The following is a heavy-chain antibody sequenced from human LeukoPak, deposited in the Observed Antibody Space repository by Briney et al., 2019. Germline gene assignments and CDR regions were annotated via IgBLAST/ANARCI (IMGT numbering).Heavy chain of an antibody. Sequence: GGSLRLSCTASGFTFGDYAVSWVRQAPGKGLEWVGFIRSKAYGGTTVYAASVKGRFTISRDDSKSIAYLQMNSLKTEDTAVYYCTRDLRWLAYDYWGQGTLVTVSS. CDR1: GFTFGDYA. CDR2: IRSKAYGGTT. J-gene: IGHJ4*02. D-gene: IGHD6-19*01. V-gene: IGHV3-49*04. CDR3: TRDLRWLAYDY.